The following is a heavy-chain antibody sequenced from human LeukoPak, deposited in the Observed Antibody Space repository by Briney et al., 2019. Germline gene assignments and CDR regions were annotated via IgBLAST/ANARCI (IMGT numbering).Heavy chain of an antibody. CDR3: ARVVSGFGYFDY. J-gene: IGHJ4*02. D-gene: IGHD3-16*01. V-gene: IGHV4-30-2*01. CDR1: GGSISSGGYS. Sequence: PSQTLSLTCAVSGGSISSGGYSWSWIRQPPGKGLEWIGYIYHSGSTYYNPSLKSRVTISVDRSKSQFSLKLSSVTAADTAVYYCARVVSGFGYFDYWGQGTLVTVSS. CDR2: IYHSGST.